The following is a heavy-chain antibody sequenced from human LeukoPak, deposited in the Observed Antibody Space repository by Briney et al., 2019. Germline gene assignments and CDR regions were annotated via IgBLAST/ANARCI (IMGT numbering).Heavy chain of an antibody. CDR2: IRGKPYGGAP. J-gene: IGHJ4*02. V-gene: IGHV3-49*03. Sequence: PGGSLRLSCAASGFTFSDYYMSWIRQAPGKGLEWVSFIRGKPYGGAPEYAASVKGRFTISRDDSKSIAYLQMNSLKTEDTTVYYCTRDSRRKYYDILTGMLISTGDFDHWGQGTLVTVSS. CDR1: GFTFSDYY. CDR3: TRDSRRKYYDILTGMLISTGDFDH. D-gene: IGHD3-9*01.